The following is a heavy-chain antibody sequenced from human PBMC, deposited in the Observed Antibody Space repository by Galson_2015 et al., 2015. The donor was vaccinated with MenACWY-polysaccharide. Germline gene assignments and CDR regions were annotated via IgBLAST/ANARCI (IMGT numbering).Heavy chain of an antibody. V-gene: IGHV3-23*01. CDR3: AKRVVTSPSSGFDP. CDR2: ISGGGGTT. D-gene: IGHD3-22*01. CDR1: GFTFSSYA. J-gene: IGHJ5*02. Sequence: SLRLSCAASGFTFSSYAMSWVRQAPGKGLEWVSAISGGGGTTYYADYVKGRFTISRDNSKNALYLQMNSLRAEDTAIYYCAKRVVTSPSSGFDPWGHGTLVTVSS.